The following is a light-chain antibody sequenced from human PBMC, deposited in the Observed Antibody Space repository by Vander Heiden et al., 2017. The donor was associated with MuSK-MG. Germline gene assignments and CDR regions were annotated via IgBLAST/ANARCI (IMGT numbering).Light chain of an antibody. CDR2: RTN. Sequence: SSELTQDPAVSVALGQTVRITCQGDSLRNYLASWYQQRPGQAPVLVIFRTNNRPSGIPGRFSGSSSGNTASLTITGAQAEDEADYYCNSRDSSGYRVFGGGTKLTVL. V-gene: IGLV3-19*01. CDR1: SLRNYL. CDR3: NSRDSSGYRV. J-gene: IGLJ2*01.